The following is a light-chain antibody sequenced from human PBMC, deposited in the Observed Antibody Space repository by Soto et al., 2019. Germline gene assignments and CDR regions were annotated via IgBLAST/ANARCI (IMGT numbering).Light chain of an antibody. J-gene: IGKJ4*01. CDR2: DAS. CDR1: QSVNSN. V-gene: IGKV3D-15*01. Sequence: EIVMTQSPATLSVSPGEGVTLSCRASQSVNSNLAWYQQKPGQAPRLLIYDASTRATGIPARFSGSGSGTEFTLTISSLQSEDFAVYYCQQYDNWPLTFGGGTKVDIK. CDR3: QQYDNWPLT.